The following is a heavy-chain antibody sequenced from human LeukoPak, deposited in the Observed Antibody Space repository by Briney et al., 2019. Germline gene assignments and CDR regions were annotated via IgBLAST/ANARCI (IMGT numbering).Heavy chain of an antibody. CDR3: AREPDSGWFLRPFDY. V-gene: IGHV4-39*07. J-gene: IGHJ4*02. D-gene: IGHD6-19*01. Sequence: SETLSLTCTVSGGSISSSSYYWGWIRQPPGKGLEWIGSIFYSGSTYYNPSLKSRVTISVDTSKNQFSLRLSSVTAADTAVYYCAREPDSGWFLRPFDYWGQGTLVTVSS. CDR2: IFYSGST. CDR1: GGSISSSSYY.